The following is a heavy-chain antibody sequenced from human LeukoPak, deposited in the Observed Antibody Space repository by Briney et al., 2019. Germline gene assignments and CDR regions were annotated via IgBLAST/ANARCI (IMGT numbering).Heavy chain of an antibody. CDR1: GFTFSSYE. J-gene: IGHJ4*02. CDR2: ISSSGSTI. Sequence: PGGPLRLSCAPSGFTFSSYEMNWVRQAPGRGLEGVSYISSSGSTIYYADSVKGRFTISRDNAKNSLYLQMNSLRAEDTAVYYCARDPRDYYDSSGRFDYWGQGTLVTVSS. CDR3: ARDPRDYYDSSGRFDY. V-gene: IGHV3-48*03. D-gene: IGHD3-22*01.